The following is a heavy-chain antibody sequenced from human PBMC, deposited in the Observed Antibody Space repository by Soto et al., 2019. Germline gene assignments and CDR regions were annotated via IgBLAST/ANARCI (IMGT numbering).Heavy chain of an antibody. CDR1: GGTFSSYA. CDR3: AGSNGARITMIVVGSLDY. J-gene: IGHJ4*02. CDR2: IIPIFGTA. V-gene: IGHV1-69*06. D-gene: IGHD3-22*01. Sequence: ASVKVSCKASGGTFSSYAISWVRQAPGQGLEWMGGIIPIFGTANYAQKFQGRVTITADKSTSTAYMELSSLRSEDTAVYYCAGSNGARITMIVVGSLDYWGQGTLVTVSS.